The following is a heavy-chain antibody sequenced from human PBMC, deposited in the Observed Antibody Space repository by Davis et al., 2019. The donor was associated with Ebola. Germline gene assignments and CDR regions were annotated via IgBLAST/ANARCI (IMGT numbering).Heavy chain of an antibody. D-gene: IGHD2-15*01. CDR1: GFTFEDYA. J-gene: IGHJ4*02. V-gene: IGHV3-9*01. CDR2: ISWNGAFI. CDR3: AKGRDIVVVVAATGLDY. Sequence: GGSLRLSCAASGFTFEDYAMYWVRQAPGKGLDWVSSISWNGAFIDYADSVKGRFTISRDNSKNTLYLQMNSLRAEDTAVYYCAKGRDIVVVVAATGLDYWGQGTLVTVSS.